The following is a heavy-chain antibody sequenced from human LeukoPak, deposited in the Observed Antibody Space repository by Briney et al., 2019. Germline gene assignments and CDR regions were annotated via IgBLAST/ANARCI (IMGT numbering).Heavy chain of an antibody. V-gene: IGHV3-23*01. D-gene: IGHD6-13*01. J-gene: IGHJ4*02. Sequence: GGSLRLSCAASGFTFSSYAMSWVRQAPGKGLEWVSAISGSGGSTYYADSVKGRFTISRDNSKNTLYLQMNSLRAEDTAVYYRAKDQAPRIAAIDYWGQGTLVTVSS. CDR1: GFTFSSYA. CDR2: ISGSGGST. CDR3: AKDQAPRIAAIDY.